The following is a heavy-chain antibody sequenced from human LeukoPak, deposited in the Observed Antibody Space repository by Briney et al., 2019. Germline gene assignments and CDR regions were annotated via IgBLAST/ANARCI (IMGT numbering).Heavy chain of an antibody. Sequence: GGSLRLSCAASGFTFSSYAMSWVRQAPGKGLEWVSAISSSGGSTYYADSVKRRFTISRENSKNTMYLQMNSLRAEDTAVYYCAKDYSRRGSGSYYPFDYWGQGTLVTVSS. D-gene: IGHD3-10*01. CDR2: ISSSGGST. CDR3: AKDYSRRGSGSYYPFDY. J-gene: IGHJ4*02. V-gene: IGHV3-23*01. CDR1: GFTFSSYA.